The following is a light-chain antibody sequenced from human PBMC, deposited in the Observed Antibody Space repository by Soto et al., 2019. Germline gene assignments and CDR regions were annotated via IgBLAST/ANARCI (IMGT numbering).Light chain of an antibody. V-gene: IGLV2-14*01. CDR1: SSDIGAYNY. CDR3: SSYSSTSPLYG. J-gene: IGLJ1*01. CDR2: EVT. Sequence: QSVLAQPASVSGSPGQSITISCIGTSSDIGAYNYVSWYQQHPGKVPKLMIYEVTNRPSGLSNRFSGSKSGNTASLTISGLQAEDEAEYFCSSYSSTSPLYGFGTGTKVTV.